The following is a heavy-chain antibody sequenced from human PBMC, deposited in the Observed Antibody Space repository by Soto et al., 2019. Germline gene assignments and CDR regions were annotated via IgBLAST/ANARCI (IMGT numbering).Heavy chain of an antibody. D-gene: IGHD6-13*01. J-gene: IGHJ1*01. CDR1: GFTFDDYA. V-gene: IGHV3-9*01. CDR3: VKDESINWYSGHFRH. CDR2: INWNSGSM. Sequence: PGGSLRLSCAASGFTFDDYAMHWVRQVPGKGLEWVSGINWNSGSMGYGDSVKGRFAISRDNAKNSLHLQMNSLSAEDTAFYYCVKDESINWYSGHFRHWGQGTLVTVS.